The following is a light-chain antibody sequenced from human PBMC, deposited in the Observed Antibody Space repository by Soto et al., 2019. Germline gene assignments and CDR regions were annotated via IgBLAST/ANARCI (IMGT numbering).Light chain of an antibody. CDR2: AAS. Sequence: DIQMTQSPSSVSASVGDRVTISCRASQDISNWLAWYQQKPGEAPKFLIYAASNLQSGVPSKFSVSGSGTDFTLTISSLQPEDFAVYYCQQARRFPITFGQGTRWRL. CDR3: QQARRFPIT. CDR1: QDISNW. V-gene: IGKV1-12*01. J-gene: IGKJ5*01.